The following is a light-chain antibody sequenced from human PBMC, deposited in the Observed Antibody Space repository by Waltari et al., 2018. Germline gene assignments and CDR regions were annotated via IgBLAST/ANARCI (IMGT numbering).Light chain of an antibody. J-gene: IGLJ2*01. V-gene: IGLV2-8*01. CDR2: EVS. CDR3: SSYAGSTL. Sequence: QPALTQPPSASGSPGLSVTISCTGTSRDVGGYNYVSWYQQHPGKAPKLMIYEVSKRPSGVPDRFSGSKSGNPASLTVSGLQAEDEADYYCSSYAGSTLFGGGTKLTVL. CDR1: SRDVGGYNY.